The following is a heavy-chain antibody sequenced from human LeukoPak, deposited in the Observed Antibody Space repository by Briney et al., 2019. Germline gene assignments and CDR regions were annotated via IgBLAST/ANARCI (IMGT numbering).Heavy chain of an antibody. V-gene: IGHV4-59*08. CDR3: ARLRRLPPYYFDY. J-gene: IGHJ4*02. CDR2: IYYSGTT. Sequence: SETLSLTCSVSGGSISSYHWSWIRRPPGKGLEWIGYIYYSGTTNHNPSLKSQITISIDTSKNQFSLKLSSVTAADTAVYYCARLRRLPPYYFDYWGQGTLVTVSS. D-gene: IGHD4-17*01. CDR1: GGSISSYH.